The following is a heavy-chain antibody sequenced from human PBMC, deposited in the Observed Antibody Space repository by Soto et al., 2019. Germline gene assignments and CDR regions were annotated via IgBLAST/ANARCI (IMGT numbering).Heavy chain of an antibody. CDR3: ANPISGYYAHTHP. D-gene: IGHD3-22*01. V-gene: IGHV3-23*01. CDR1: GFTFSSFA. Sequence: GGSLRLSCAASGFTFSSFAMSWVRQAPGKGLEWVSVISDSGGSTYYADSVRGRFTISRDNSKSTLFLQMNSLRGDDTAIYYFANPISGYYAHTHPWRQGIQVTSPQ. J-gene: IGHJ5*02. CDR2: ISDSGGST.